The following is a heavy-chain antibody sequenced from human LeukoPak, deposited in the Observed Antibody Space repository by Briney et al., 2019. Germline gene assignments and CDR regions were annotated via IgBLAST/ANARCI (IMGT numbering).Heavy chain of an antibody. CDR3: ARARRPAYYYYMDV. Sequence: GGSLRLSCAASGFTFNNYAMSWVRQAPGKGLEWVSAISGSDAGTYYADSVKGRFTISRDNSKNTLYLQMNSLRAEDTAVYYCARARRPAYYYYMDVWGKGTTVTVSS. CDR1: GFTFNNYA. J-gene: IGHJ6*03. V-gene: IGHV3-23*01. D-gene: IGHD1-1*01. CDR2: ISGSDAGT.